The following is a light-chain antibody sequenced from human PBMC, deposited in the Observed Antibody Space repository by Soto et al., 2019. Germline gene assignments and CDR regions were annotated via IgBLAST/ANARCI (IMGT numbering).Light chain of an antibody. Sequence: DIQMTQSPSSLSASVGDRVTITCRASQGISDYLAWYQQKPGKGPKLLISVASALQPGVSSRLSGSGSGTLFTLTISRIQPGDVANYYCQKYNSFPITFGHGTLLV. J-gene: IGKJ5*01. CDR3: QKYNSFPIT. CDR2: VAS. V-gene: IGKV1-27*01. CDR1: QGISDY.